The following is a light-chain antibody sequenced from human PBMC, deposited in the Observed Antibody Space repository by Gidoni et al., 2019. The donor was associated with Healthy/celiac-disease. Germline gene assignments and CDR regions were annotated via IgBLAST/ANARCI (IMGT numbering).Light chain of an antibody. J-gene: IGLJ2*01. CDR3: QAWDSSTAPVV. CDR2: QDS. Sequence: SYELPQPPSVSMSPGQTASITCSGDKLGDKYVCWYQQKPGQSPVLVIYQDSKRPSGIPERFSGSNSGNTATLTISGTQAMDEADYYCQAWDSSTAPVVFGGGTKLTVL. V-gene: IGLV3-1*01. CDR1: KLGDKY.